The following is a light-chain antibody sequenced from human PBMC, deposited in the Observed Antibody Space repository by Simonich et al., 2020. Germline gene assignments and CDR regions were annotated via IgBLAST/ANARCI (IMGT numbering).Light chain of an antibody. CDR2: WAS. CDR3: QQYYSTPFT. J-gene: IGKJ3*01. CDR1: QSVLYSSNNKNY. V-gene: IGKV4-1*01. Sequence: DIVMTQSPDSLAVSLGERATINCKSSQSVLYSSNNKNYLAWYQQKPGQPPKLLIYWASTRESGVPARFRGSGSGTDFTLTIRSLQAEDVAVYYCQQYYSTPFTFGPGTKVDIK.